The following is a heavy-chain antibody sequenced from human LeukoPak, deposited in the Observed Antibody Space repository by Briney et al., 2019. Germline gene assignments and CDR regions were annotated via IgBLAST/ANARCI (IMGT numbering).Heavy chain of an antibody. J-gene: IGHJ3*02. Sequence: PSETLSLTCTVSGGSISSYYWSWIRQPPGKGLEWIGYIYYSGSTNYNPSLKSRVTISVDTSKNQFSLKLSSVTAAGTAVYYCARLRGSSLDAFDIWGQGTMVTVSS. CDR3: ARLRGSSLDAFDI. V-gene: IGHV4-59*01. CDR2: IYYSGST. CDR1: GGSISSYY. D-gene: IGHD6-13*01.